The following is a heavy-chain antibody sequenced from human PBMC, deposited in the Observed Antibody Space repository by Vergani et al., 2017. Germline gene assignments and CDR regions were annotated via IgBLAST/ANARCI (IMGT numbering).Heavy chain of an antibody. Sequence: QVQLQESGPGLVKPSETLSLTCTVSGGSISSYYWSWIRQPPGKGLEWIGYIYYSGSTNYNPSLKSRVTISVDTSKHQFSLKLSSVTAADTAVYYCARSITMVRGVPNFDLWGRGTLVTVSS. CDR1: GGSISSYY. D-gene: IGHD3-10*01. V-gene: IGHV4-59*01. CDR3: ARSITMVRGVPNFDL. CDR2: IYYSGST. J-gene: IGHJ2*01.